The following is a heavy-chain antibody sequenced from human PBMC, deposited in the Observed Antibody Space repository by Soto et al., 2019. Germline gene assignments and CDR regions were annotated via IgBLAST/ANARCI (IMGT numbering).Heavy chain of an antibody. J-gene: IGHJ5*02. D-gene: IGHD6-19*01. CDR1: GFTFSTYE. V-gene: IGHV3-48*03. CDR3: AREYRSGWTGGFDP. CDR2: ISSSGSIT. Sequence: GGSLRLSCAASGFTFSTYEMIWVRQAPGKGLEWVSYISSSGSITYYADSVQGRFIISRDNGKHSLYLQMNSLRVEDTALYHCAREYRSGWTGGFDPWGQGTLVTVSS.